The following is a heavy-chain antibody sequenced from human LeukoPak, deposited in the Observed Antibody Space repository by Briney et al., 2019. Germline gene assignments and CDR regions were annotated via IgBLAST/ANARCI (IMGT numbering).Heavy chain of an antibody. J-gene: IGHJ2*01. V-gene: IGHV3-30*18. CDR3: AKDLTVTTSLVNWYFDV. Sequence: GGSLRLSCAASGFTFSSYGMHWVRQAPGKGLEWVAVISYDGNNKYYADSVKGRFNISRDNSKNTMYLQMDSLRPEDTAVYYCAKDLTVTTSLVNWYFDVWGRGTLVTVSS. D-gene: IGHD4-17*01. CDR1: GFTFSSYG. CDR2: ISYDGNNK.